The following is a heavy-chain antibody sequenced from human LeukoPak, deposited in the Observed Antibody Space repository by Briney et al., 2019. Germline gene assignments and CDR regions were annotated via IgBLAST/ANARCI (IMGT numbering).Heavy chain of an antibody. CDR3: ARGATCSGGSCYPIL. CDR1: GGTFSSYA. V-gene: IGHV1-69*13. CDR2: IIPIFGTA. D-gene: IGHD2-15*01. Sequence: ASVKVSCKASGGTFSSYAISWARQAPGQGLEWMGGIIPIFGTANYAQKFQGRVTITADESTSTAYMELSSLRSEDTAVYYCARGATCSGGSCYPILWGQGTLVTVSS. J-gene: IGHJ4*02.